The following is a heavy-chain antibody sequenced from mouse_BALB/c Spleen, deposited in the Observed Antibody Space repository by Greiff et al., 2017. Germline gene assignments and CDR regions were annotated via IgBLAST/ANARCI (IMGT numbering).Heavy chain of an antibody. J-gene: IGHJ1*01. CDR1: GFTFSSYA. Sequence: EVQLVESGGGLVKPGGSLKLSCAASGFTFSSYAMSWVRQSPEKRLEWVAEISSGGSYTYYPDTVTGRFTISRDNAKNTLYLEMSSLRSEDTAMYYCAREYGNFYWYFDVWGAGTTVTVSS. CDR3: AREYGNFYWYFDV. D-gene: IGHD2-10*02. CDR2: ISSGGSYT. V-gene: IGHV5-9-4*01.